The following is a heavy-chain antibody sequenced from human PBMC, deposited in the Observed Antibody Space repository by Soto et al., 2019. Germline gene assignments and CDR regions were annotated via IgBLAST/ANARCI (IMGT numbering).Heavy chain of an antibody. V-gene: IGHV4-59*01. CDR2: IFYTGGA. D-gene: IGHD3-10*01. J-gene: IGHJ3*01. CDR1: GGSISSYY. Sequence: PSETLSLTCTVSGGSISSYYWSWVGQRPGKGLEWIGYIFYTGGANYNPSLKSRVTISVDTSKNQFSLRLSSVTAADTAMYYCARDYSGWESAFDGWGKGTMVTV. CDR3: ARDYSGWESAFDG.